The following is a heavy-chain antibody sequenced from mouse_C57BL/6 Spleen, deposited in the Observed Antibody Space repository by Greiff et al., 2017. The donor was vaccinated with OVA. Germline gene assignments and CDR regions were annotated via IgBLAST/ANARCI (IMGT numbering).Heavy chain of an antibody. D-gene: IGHD1-1*01. V-gene: IGHV3-6*01. CDR1: GYSITSGYY. CDR3: ARVIFTTVVYFHY. Sequence: VQLKESGPGLVKPSQSLSLTCSVTGYSITSGYYWNWIRQFPGNKLEWMGYISYDGSNNYNPSLKNRISITRDTSKNQFFLKLNSVTTEDTATYYCARVIFTTVVYFHYWGQGTTLTVSS. CDR2: ISYDGSN. J-gene: IGHJ2*01.